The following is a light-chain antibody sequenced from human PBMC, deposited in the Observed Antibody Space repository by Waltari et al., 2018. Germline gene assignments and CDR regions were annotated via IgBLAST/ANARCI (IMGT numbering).Light chain of an antibody. CDR3: HQVNSYPRT. J-gene: IGKJ4*01. CDR1: QGISSY. V-gene: IGKV1-9*01. Sequence: DIQSTQSPSFLSAPLGARVTITCRASQGISSYLTWFQQKPGNAPKLLIYAASTLQSGVPSRCSGSGAGTEFTLTISSLQPEDFATYCCHQVNSYPRTFGGGTKVEIK. CDR2: AAS.